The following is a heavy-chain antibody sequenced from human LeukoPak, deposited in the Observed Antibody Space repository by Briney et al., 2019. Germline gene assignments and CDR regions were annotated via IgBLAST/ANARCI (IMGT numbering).Heavy chain of an antibody. CDR2: ISTSGGIT. V-gene: IGHV3-23*01. CDR1: GFTFSSSG. CDR3: ARYYAMDV. Sequence: GGSLRLSCAASGFTFSSSGMSWVRQAPGKGLEWVSTISTSGGITYYTDSVKGRFTISRDNSKNTLYLQMNSLRAEDTAVYYCARYYAMDVWGQGTTVTVSS. J-gene: IGHJ6*02.